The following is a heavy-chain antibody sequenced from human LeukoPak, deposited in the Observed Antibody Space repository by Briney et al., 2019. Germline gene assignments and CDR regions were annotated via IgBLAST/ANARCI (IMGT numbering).Heavy chain of an antibody. CDR2: INSDGSST. Sequence: PGGSLRLSCAASGFTFSSYWMHWVRQAPGKGLVLVSRINSDGSSTSYADSVKGRFTISRDNAKNTLYLQMNSLRAEDTAVYYCARGTAAVGFDYWGQGTLVTVSS. J-gene: IGHJ4*02. CDR1: GFTFSSYW. CDR3: ARGTAAVGFDY. V-gene: IGHV3-74*01. D-gene: IGHD6-13*01.